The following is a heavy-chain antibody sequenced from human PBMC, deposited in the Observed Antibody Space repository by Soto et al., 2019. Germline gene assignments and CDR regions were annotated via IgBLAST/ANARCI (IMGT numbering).Heavy chain of an antibody. D-gene: IGHD3-3*01. CDR3: AKLTRTTIFGVVIMPHYFDY. V-gene: IGHV3-23*01. J-gene: IGHJ4*02. CDR2: ISGSGGST. CDR1: GFTFSSYA. Sequence: PGGSLRLSCAASGFTFSSYAMSWVRQAPGKGLEWVSAISGSGGSTYYADSVKGRFTISRDNSKNTLYLQMNSLRAEDTAVYYCAKLTRTTIFGVVIMPHYFDYWGQGTLVTVSS.